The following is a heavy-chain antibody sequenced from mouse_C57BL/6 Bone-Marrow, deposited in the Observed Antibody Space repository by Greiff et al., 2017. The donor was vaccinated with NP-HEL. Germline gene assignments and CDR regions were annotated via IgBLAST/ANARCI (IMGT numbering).Heavy chain of an antibody. V-gene: IGHV1-50*01. Sequence: QVQLQQSGAELVKPGASVKLSCKASGYTFTSYWMQWVKQRPGQGLEWIGEIDPSDSYTNYNQKFKGKATLTVETSSSTAYMQLSSLTSEDSAVYYCAREYYGSSPFAYWGQGTLVTVSA. D-gene: IGHD1-1*01. J-gene: IGHJ3*01. CDR1: GYTFTSYW. CDR2: IDPSDSYT. CDR3: AREYYGSSPFAY.